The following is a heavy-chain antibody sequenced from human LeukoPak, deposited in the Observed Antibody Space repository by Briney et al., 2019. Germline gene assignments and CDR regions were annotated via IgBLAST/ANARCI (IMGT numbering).Heavy chain of an antibody. CDR3: ARVQHYYDSSGYYESYYFDY. J-gene: IGHJ4*02. CDR2: IYYSGST. V-gene: IGHV4-31*03. D-gene: IGHD3-22*01. Sequence: MASETLSLTCTVSGGSISSSSYYWSWIRQHPGKGLEWIGYIYYSGSTYYNPSLKSRVTISVDTSKNQFSLKLSSVTAADTAVYYCARVQHYYDSSGYYESYYFDYWGQGTLVTVSS. CDR1: GGSISSSSYY.